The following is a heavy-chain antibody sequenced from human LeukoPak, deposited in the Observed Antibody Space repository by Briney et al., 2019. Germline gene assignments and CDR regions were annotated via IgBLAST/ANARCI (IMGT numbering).Heavy chain of an antibody. CDR2: ISASGGST. CDR1: RFTLSSYA. Sequence: GGSLRLSCVAYRFTLSSYAMSWVRQAPGKGLEWVSSISASGGSTNYADSVKGRFTISRDNSKNTVYLQMNSLRAEDTAVYYCAKVMKGSERLTMVRGVIIKTAGLYYMDVWGKGTTVTV. D-gene: IGHD3-10*01. CDR3: AKVMKGSERLTMVRGVIIKTAGLYYMDV. V-gene: IGHV3-23*01. J-gene: IGHJ6*03.